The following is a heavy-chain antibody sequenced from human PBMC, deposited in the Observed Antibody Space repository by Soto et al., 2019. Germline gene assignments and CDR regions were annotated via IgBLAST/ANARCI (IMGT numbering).Heavy chain of an antibody. CDR2: VHDSWGS. D-gene: IGHD3-10*01. J-gene: IGHJ6*02. Sequence: QVPLQESGPGLVKPSETLSLSCTVSGGSISNYYWSWFRQTPGKGLEWIGYVHDSWGSNYNPSLKRRVAISLDTSKSQFSLKLTSVTATDTAVYYCARQGFGALHGRVDVWGQGTTVTVSS. V-gene: IGHV4-59*08. CDR3: ARQGFGALHGRVDV. CDR1: GGSISNYY.